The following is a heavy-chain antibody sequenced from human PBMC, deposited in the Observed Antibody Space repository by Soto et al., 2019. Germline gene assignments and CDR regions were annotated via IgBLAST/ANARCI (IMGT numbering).Heavy chain of an antibody. CDR2: ISGSGGST. V-gene: IGHV3-23*01. J-gene: IGHJ4*02. Sequence: GGSLRLSCAASGFTFSSYAMYWVRQAPGKGLEWVSGISGSGGSTYHADSVKGRLTMSRDNSKNTVYLQMNSLRAEDTAVYYCAKAGYSSSWSFDSWGQGTLVTVSS. CDR3: AKAGYSSSWSFDS. CDR1: GFTFSSYA. D-gene: IGHD6-13*01.